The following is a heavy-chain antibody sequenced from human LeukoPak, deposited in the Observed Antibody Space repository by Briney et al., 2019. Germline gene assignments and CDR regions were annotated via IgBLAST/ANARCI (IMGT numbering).Heavy chain of an antibody. J-gene: IGHJ6*02. V-gene: IGHV3-23*01. CDR2: ISGSGGST. CDR3: ARNEGTLRYFYWLPQYYYYYGMDV. CDR1: GFTFSSYA. D-gene: IGHD3-9*01. Sequence: GGSLRLSCAASGFTFSSYAMSWVRQAPGKGLEWVSAISGSGGSTYYADSVKGRFTISRDNSKNTLYLQMNSLRAEDTAVYYCARNEGTLRYFYWLPQYYYYYGMDVWGQGTTVTVSS.